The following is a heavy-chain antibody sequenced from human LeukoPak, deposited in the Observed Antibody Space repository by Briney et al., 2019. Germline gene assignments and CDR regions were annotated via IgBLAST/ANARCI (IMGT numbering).Heavy chain of an antibody. V-gene: IGHV1-2*02. D-gene: IGHD5-18*01. CDR1: GYTFTGYY. CDR3: ATRRGYSDA. CDR2: INPNSGGT. Sequence: ASVKLSCKASGYTFTGYYMHWVRQAPGPGLGWMGWINPNSGGTNYAQKFQCRVTMTRDTSISTAYMELSRLRSDDTAVYYCATRRGYSDAWGQGTLVTVSS. J-gene: IGHJ5*02.